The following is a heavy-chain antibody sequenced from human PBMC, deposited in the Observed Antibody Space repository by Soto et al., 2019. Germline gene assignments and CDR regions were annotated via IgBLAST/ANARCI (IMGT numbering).Heavy chain of an antibody. CDR1: GFTYSIYA. J-gene: IGHJ4*02. V-gene: IGHV3-23*01. Sequence: EVQLLESGGGLVQPGGSLRLSCTASGFTYSIYAMAWVRQAPGKGLEWVSAISGSGGETYYADSVKGRFTISRDNSKNPVYLQMTNLRADDTAVYYCAKEIAVAVATPPEYWGQGTLVTVSS. CDR2: ISGSGGET. CDR3: AKEIAVAVATPPEY. D-gene: IGHD5-12*01.